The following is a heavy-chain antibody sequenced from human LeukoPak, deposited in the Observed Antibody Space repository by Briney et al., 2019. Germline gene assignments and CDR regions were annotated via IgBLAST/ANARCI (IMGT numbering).Heavy chain of an antibody. V-gene: IGHV2-5*02. D-gene: IGHD3-3*01. CDR1: GFPVTTSEGG. CDR2: IHWDDDN. CDR3: AHSIRRECNAVFGVLTTHLFDP. Sequence: SGPTLAKPTQTLTLTCNFSGFPVTTSEGGVAWIRQPPGKALERLLLIHWDDDNRYSPSLRSRLTITKDTSKNQVVLTVTNMDPVDTATDYCAHSIRRECNAVFGVLTTHLFDPWGQGTLVTVSS. J-gene: IGHJ5*02.